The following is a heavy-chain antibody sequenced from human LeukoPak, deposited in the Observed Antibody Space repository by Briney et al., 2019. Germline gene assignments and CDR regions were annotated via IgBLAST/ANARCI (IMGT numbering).Heavy chain of an antibody. CDR3: ARDVSGGSCYLGCWSDP. Sequence: GGSLRLSCAASGFTFSRYSMNWVRQAPGKGLEWVSYISSSSSTISYADSVKGRFTISRDNAKNSLYLQMNSLRDEDTAVYYCARDVSGGSCYLGCWSDPWGQGTLVTVSS. V-gene: IGHV3-48*02. J-gene: IGHJ5*02. CDR2: ISSSSSTI. D-gene: IGHD2-15*01. CDR1: GFTFSRYS.